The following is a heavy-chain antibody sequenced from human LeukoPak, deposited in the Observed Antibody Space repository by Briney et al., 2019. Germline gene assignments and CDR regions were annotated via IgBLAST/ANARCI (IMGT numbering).Heavy chain of an antibody. CDR1: GFTFSSYS. Sequence: GGSLRLSCAASGFTFSSYSMNWVRQAPGKGLEWVSSISSSSSYIYYADSVKGRFTISRDNAKNSLYLQMNSLRAEDTAVYYCTTLIYCSGGTCYISWGQGTLVTVSS. J-gene: IGHJ5*02. D-gene: IGHD2-15*01. CDR3: TTLIYCSGGTCYIS. CDR2: ISSSSSYI. V-gene: IGHV3-21*01.